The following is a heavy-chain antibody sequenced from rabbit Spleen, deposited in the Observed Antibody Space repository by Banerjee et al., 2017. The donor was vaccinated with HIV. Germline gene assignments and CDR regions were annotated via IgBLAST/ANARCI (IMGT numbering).Heavy chain of an antibody. V-gene: IGHV1S40*01. D-gene: IGHD6-1*01. CDR1: GFSFNEFSFNSGYD. CDR3: ARDAGANAYIDGYFDL. Sequence: QSLEESGGGLVKPGASLTLTCKASGFSFNEFSFNSGYDMCWVRQAPGKGLEWVACIYTSSGSTYYATWAKGRFTISKTSSTTVTLQMTSLTVADTATYFCARDAGANAYIDGYFDLGGPGTLVTVS. CDR2: IYTSSGST. J-gene: IGHJ4*01.